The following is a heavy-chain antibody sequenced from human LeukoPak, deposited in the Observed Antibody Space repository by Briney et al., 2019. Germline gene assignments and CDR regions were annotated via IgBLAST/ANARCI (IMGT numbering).Heavy chain of an antibody. CDR3: ARARVGATGPLGYYYYGMDV. D-gene: IGHD1-26*01. CDR2: ISAYNGNT. CDR1: GYTFTSYG. Sequence: ASVKVSCKASGYTFTSYGISWVRQAPGQGLEWMGWISAYNGNTNYAQKLQDRVTMTTDTSTSTAYMELRSLRSDDTAVYYCARARVGATGPLGYYYYGMDVWGRGTTVTVSS. J-gene: IGHJ6*02. V-gene: IGHV1-18*01.